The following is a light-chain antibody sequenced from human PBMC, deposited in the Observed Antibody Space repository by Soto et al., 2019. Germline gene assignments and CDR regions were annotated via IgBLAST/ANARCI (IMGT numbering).Light chain of an antibody. V-gene: IGKV1-39*01. CDR2: AAS. Sequence: DIQMTQSPSSLSASVGDRVTITCRASQSISSYLNWYQQKPGKAPKLLIYAASSLQSGLPSSFSGSGSGTDFTLTISSLQPEDFATYYCQQSYSTPRTFGQGTKVEIK. CDR3: QQSYSTPRT. J-gene: IGKJ1*01. CDR1: QSISSY.